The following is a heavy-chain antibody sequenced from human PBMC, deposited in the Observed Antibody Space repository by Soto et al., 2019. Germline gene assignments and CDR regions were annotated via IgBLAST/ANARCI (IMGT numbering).Heavy chain of an antibody. CDR2: ISAYNGNT. CDR1: GYTFTSYG. Sequence: ASVKVSCKASGYTFTSYGISWVRQAPGQGLEWMGWISAYNGNTNYAQKLQGRVTMTTDTSTSTAYMELRSLRSDDTAVYYCARDLGGITMVREVHYYYGMDVWGQGTTVTVSS. J-gene: IGHJ6*02. V-gene: IGHV1-18*01. CDR3: ARDLGGITMVREVHYYYGMDV. D-gene: IGHD3-10*01.